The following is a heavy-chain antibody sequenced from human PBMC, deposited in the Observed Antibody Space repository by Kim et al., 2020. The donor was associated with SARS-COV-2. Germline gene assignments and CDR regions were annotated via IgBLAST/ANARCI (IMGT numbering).Heavy chain of an antibody. CDR3: AKDQDEIVVVIVYGMDV. J-gene: IGHJ6*02. CDR1: GFTFSSYA. Sequence: GGSLRLSCAASGFTFSSYAMSWVRQAPGKGLEWVSAISGSGGSTYYADSVKGRFTISRDNSKNTLYLQMNSLRAEDTAVYYCAKDQDEIVVVIVYGMDVWGQGTTVTVSS. D-gene: IGHD3-22*01. V-gene: IGHV3-23*01. CDR2: ISGSGGST.